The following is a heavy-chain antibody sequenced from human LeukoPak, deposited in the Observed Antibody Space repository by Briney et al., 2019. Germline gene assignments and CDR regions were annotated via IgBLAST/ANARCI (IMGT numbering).Heavy chain of an antibody. CDR3: AREMSQESYCGGDCYEDAFDI. D-gene: IGHD2-21*02. CDR2: IIPIFGTA. J-gene: IGHJ3*02. Sequence: GASVKVSCKASGGTFSSYAISWVRQAPGQGLEWMGGIIPIFGTANYAQKFQGRVTITADESTSTAYMELSSLRSEDTAVYYCAREMSQESYCGGDCYEDAFDIWGQGTTVTVSS. CDR1: GGTFSSYA. V-gene: IGHV1-69*01.